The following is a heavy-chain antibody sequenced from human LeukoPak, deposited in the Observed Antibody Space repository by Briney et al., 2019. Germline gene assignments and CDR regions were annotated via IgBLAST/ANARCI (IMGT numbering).Heavy chain of an antibody. Sequence: SETLSLTCALYGGSFSGYYWSWIRQPPGKGLEWIGEINHSGSTNYNPSLKSRVTISVDTSKNQFSLKLSSVTAADTAVYYCATLAPSIVGAANWFDPWGQGTLVTVSS. CDR1: GGSFSGYY. J-gene: IGHJ5*02. CDR3: ATLAPSIVGAANWFDP. D-gene: IGHD1-26*01. CDR2: INHSGST. V-gene: IGHV4-34*01.